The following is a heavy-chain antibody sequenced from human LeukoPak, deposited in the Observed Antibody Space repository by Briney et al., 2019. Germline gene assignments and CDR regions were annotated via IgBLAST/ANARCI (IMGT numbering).Heavy chain of an antibody. CDR1: GASISSYY. CDR2: IYYSGST. D-gene: IGHD3-10*01. Sequence: SETLSLTCTVSGASISSYYWSWSRQPPGKGLEWIGFIYYSGSTNYNPSLRGRVTISVLTSKNQFSLNLSSVTAADTAMYYCARHGVRGVIPFYEYWGQGTLVTVSS. V-gene: IGHV4-59*01. CDR3: ARHGVRGVIPFYEY. J-gene: IGHJ4*02.